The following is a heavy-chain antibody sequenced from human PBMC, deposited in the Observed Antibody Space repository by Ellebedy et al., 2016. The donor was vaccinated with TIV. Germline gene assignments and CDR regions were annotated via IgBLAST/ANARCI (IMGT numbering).Heavy chain of an antibody. D-gene: IGHD3-22*01. CDR2: INPNSGDT. Sequence: ASVKVSCKTSGYSFTAYFLHWVRQAPGQGLEWMGRINPNSGDTTYAQKFLGRVTLTRDTSISTTYMGLSRLRSDDTAIYYCARAYYYDSIAYYFDSWGQGTLVTVSS. V-gene: IGHV1-2*06. CDR1: GYSFTAYF. J-gene: IGHJ4*02. CDR3: ARAYYYDSIAYYFDS.